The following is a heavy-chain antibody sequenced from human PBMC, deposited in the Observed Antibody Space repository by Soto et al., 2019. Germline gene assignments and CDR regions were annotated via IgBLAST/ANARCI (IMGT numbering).Heavy chain of an antibody. CDR1: GGSISSYY. J-gene: IGHJ4*02. CDR2: IYYSGST. V-gene: IGHV4-59*01. Sequence: SETLSLTCTVSGGSISSYYWSWIRQPPGKGLEWIGYIYYSGSTNYNPSLKSRVTISVDTSKNQFSLKLSSVTAADTAVYYCARGARNTEFDYWGQGTLVTVSS. D-gene: IGHD2-2*02. CDR3: ARGARNTEFDY.